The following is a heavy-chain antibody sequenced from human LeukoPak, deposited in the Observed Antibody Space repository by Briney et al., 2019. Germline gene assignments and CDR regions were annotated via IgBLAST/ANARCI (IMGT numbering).Heavy chain of an antibody. CDR3: ARVSSWGGAFDI. V-gene: IGHV3-13*01. CDR1: GFTFSSYD. D-gene: IGHD6-13*01. J-gene: IGHJ3*02. CDR2: IGTAGDT. Sequence: GGSLRLSCAASGFTFSSYDMHWVRQATGKGLEWVSTIGTAGDTYYPGSVKGRFTISRENAKNSLYLQMNSLRAEDTAVYYCARVSSWGGAFDIWGQGTMVTVSS.